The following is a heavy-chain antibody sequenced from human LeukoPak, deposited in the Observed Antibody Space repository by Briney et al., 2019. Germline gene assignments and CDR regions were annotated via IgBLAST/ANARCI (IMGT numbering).Heavy chain of an antibody. CDR1: GFTFSSYS. J-gene: IGHJ4*02. CDR3: AGARGRGCNSKY. V-gene: IGHV3-21*01. D-gene: IGHD4-23*01. Sequence: GGSLRLSCAASGFTFSSYSMNWVRQAPGKGLEWVSSISSSSSYIYHPHSVQRRSPTPRDNPTNSLYPHIHSLRAEETAVYYFAGARGRGCNSKYLGQGTLVTVSS. CDR2: ISSSSSYI.